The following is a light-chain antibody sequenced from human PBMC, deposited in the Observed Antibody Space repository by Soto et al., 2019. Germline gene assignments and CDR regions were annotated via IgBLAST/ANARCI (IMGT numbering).Light chain of an antibody. CDR2: GAS. CDR3: QQYGSSSWT. Sequence: DIVLTQSPGPLSLSPGERATLSCRASQSVSSSYLAWYQQQPGQAPRLLIYGASSRATGIPDRFSGSGSGTDFTLTISRLEPEEFAGYYCQQYGSSSWTFGQGTKV. CDR1: QSVSSSY. V-gene: IGKV3-20*01. J-gene: IGKJ1*01.